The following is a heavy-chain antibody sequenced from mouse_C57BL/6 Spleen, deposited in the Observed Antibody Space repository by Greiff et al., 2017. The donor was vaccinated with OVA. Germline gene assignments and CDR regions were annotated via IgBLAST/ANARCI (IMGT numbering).Heavy chain of an antibody. Sequence: VQLMESGPGLVAPSQSLSITCAVSGFSLTSYGVDWVRQSPGKGLEWLGVIWGVGSTNYNSALKSRLSISKDNSKSQVFVKMNSLQTDDTAMYYCASGTTVPFAYGGQGTLVTVSA. J-gene: IGHJ3*01. CDR1: GFSLTSYG. V-gene: IGHV2-6*01. D-gene: IGHD1-1*01. CDR3: ASGTTVPFAY. CDR2: IWGVGST.